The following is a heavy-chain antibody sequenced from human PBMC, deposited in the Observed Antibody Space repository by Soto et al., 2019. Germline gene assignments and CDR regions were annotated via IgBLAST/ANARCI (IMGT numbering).Heavy chain of an antibody. CDR2: IYYSGST. V-gene: IGHV4-59*01. CDR3: ARVAGWSTYDY. D-gene: IGHD2-15*01. CDR1: GGSISSYY. Sequence: PSETLSLSCTVSGGSISSYYWSWIRQPPVKGLEWIGYIYYSGSTNYNPSVKSRVTIGVDTSKNQFSLKLSSVTAADTAVYYCARVAGWSTYDYWGQGTLVTVSS. J-gene: IGHJ4*02.